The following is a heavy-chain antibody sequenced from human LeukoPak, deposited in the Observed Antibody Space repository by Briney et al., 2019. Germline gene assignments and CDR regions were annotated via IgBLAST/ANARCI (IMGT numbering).Heavy chain of an antibody. V-gene: IGHV3-30*02. CDR2: IRHDGSDK. J-gene: IGHJ4*02. CDR3: VARAGVYDY. D-gene: IGHD3-3*01. CDR1: GLKFSTYG. Sequence: GGSLRLSCAASGLKFSTYGMHWVRRAPGKGLEWVAFIRHDGSDKYYAGSVKGRFTISRDNSKNRLFLQMNTLRAEDTAVYYCVARAGVYDYWGQGTLVTVSS.